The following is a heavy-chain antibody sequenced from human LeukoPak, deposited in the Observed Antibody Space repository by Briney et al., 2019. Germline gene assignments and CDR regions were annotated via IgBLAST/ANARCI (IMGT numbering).Heavy chain of an antibody. J-gene: IGHJ4*02. CDR1: GGSISSYY. V-gene: IGHV4-59*01. CDR3: ARAGRFGELLDFDY. D-gene: IGHD3-10*01. Sequence: SETLPLTCTVSGGSISSYYWSWIRQPPGKGLEWIGYIYYSGSTNYNPSLKSRVTISVDTSKNQFSLKLSSVTAADTAVYYCARAGRFGELLDFDYWGQGTLVTVSS. CDR2: IYYSGST.